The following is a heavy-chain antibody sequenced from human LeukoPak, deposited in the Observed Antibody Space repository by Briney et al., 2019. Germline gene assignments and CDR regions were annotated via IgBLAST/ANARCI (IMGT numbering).Heavy chain of an antibody. V-gene: IGHV4-34*01. J-gene: IGHJ6*03. D-gene: IGHD5-12*01. CDR1: GGSFSDYF. Sequence: PSETLSLTCAVYGGSFSDYFWSWIRQPPGKGLGWIGEIDHSGSTNYNPSLKSRVTISVDTSKSQFSLQLSSVTAADTAVYYCARGPVRGRGYGYYSYYMDVWGKGTTVTVSS. CDR3: ARGPVRGRGYGYYSYYMDV. CDR2: IDHSGST.